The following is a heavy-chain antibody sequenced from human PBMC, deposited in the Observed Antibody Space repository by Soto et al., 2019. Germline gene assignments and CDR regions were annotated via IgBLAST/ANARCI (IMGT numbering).Heavy chain of an antibody. V-gene: IGHV4-34*01. Sequence: SETLSLTCAVYGGSFSGYYWSWIRQPPGKGLEWIGEINHSGSTNYNPSLKSRVTISVDTSKNQFSLKLSSVTAADTAVYYCARGRSSSWRNWFDPWGQGTLVTVSS. CDR1: GGSFSGYY. CDR2: INHSGST. D-gene: IGHD6-13*01. J-gene: IGHJ5*02. CDR3: ARGRSSSWRNWFDP.